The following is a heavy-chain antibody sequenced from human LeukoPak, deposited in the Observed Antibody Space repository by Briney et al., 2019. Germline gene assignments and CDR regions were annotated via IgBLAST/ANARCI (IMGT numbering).Heavy chain of an antibody. V-gene: IGHV4-34*01. CDR2: INHSGST. CDR1: GFIVSNNY. CDR3: ARGPPYIVVVTAIGFFDY. D-gene: IGHD2-21*02. J-gene: IGHJ4*02. Sequence: GSLRLSCAPSGFIVSNNYMTWIRQPPGKGLEWIGEINHSGSTNYNPSLKSRVTISVDTSKNQFSLKLSSVTAADTAVYYCARGPPYIVVVTAIGFFDYWGQGTLVTVSS.